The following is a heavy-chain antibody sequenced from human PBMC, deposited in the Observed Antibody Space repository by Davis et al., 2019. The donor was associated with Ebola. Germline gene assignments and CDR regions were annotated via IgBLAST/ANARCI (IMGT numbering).Heavy chain of an antibody. CDR1: GGSVSSGPYY. CDR3: ARETDNWVFDS. CDR2: IYYNGNT. J-gene: IGHJ4*02. D-gene: IGHD1-20*01. Sequence: PGGSLRLSCTVSGGSVSSGPYYWSWIRQSPGKGLEWIGFIYYNGNTNYNPSVNSRVTISRDTSKNQFSLRLTSVTSADTAVYYCARETDNWVFDSWGQGTLVTVSS. V-gene: IGHV4-61*01.